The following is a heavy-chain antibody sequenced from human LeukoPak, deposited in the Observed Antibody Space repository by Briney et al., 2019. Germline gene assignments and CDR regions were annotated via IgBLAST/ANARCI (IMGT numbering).Heavy chain of an antibody. Sequence: SVKVSCKASGGTFGSYAISWVRQAPGQGLEWMGGIIPIFGTANYAQKFQGRVTITADESTSTAYMELSSLRSEDTAVYYCASPVLRFLERGHYGMDVWGQGTTVTVSS. CDR2: IIPIFGTA. J-gene: IGHJ6*02. D-gene: IGHD3-3*01. CDR1: GGTFGSYA. CDR3: ASPVLRFLERGHYGMDV. V-gene: IGHV1-69*13.